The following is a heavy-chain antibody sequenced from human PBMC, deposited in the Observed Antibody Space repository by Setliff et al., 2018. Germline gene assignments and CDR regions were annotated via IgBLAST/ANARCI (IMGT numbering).Heavy chain of an antibody. D-gene: IGHD1-26*01. CDR1: GYTFTSYA. Sequence: ASVKVSCKASGYTFTSYAMHWVRQAPGQRLEWTGWINAGNGNTKYSQKFQGRVTITRDTSASTAYMELSSLRSEDTAVYYCARVPVVGATKLYWFDPWGQGTLVTSPQ. CDR3: ARVPVVGATKLYWFDP. CDR2: INAGNGNT. J-gene: IGHJ5*02. V-gene: IGHV1-3*01.